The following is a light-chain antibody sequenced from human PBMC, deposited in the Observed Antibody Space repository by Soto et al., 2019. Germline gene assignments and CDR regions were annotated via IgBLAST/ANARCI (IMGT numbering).Light chain of an antibody. CDR3: CSYGGGRTPLG. CDR1: RSDVGGCKY. CDR2: DVA. J-gene: IGLJ2*01. V-gene: IGLV2-11*01. Sequence: QSALTQPRSVSGSPGQSVTISCTGSRSDVGGCKYVSWYQKFPGKAPKLIIYDVAKRPSGVPGRFSGSKSGNTASLTISGLQAEDEGDYYCCSYGGGRTPLGFGGGTKLTVL.